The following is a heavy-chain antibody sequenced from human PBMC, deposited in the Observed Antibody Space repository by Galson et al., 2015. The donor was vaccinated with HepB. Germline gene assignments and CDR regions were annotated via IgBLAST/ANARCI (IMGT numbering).Heavy chain of an antibody. CDR3: ARDSGGSGSYGDDAFDI. Sequence: SLRLSCAASGFTVSSNYTSWVRQAPGKGLEWVSVIYSGGSTYYADSVKGRFTISRDNSKNTLYLQMNSLRAEDTAVYYCARDSGGSGSYGDDAFDIWGQGTMVTVSS. J-gene: IGHJ3*02. V-gene: IGHV3-66*01. CDR1: GFTVSSNY. CDR2: IYSGGST. D-gene: IGHD3-10*01.